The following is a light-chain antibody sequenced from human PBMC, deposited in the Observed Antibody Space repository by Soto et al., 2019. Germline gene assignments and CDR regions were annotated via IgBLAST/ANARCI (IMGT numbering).Light chain of an antibody. V-gene: IGKV1-39*01. CDR1: QTIGTY. J-gene: IGKJ3*01. CDR2: AAS. Sequence: DIQMTQSPSSLSASVGDRITITCRASQTIGTYLNWYQQQPGKGPRLLIYAASTLLSGVPSRFSGSGSGTDFTLTISSLQPEDFATYYCQQSYNKPLTFGPGTKVDI. CDR3: QQSYNKPLT.